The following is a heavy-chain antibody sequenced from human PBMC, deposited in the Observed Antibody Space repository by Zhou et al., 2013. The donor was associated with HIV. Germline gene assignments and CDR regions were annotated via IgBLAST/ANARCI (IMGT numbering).Heavy chain of an antibody. J-gene: IGHJ1*01. CDR1: GYKFIDYS. CDR2: MKPFRGXV. CDR3: VRRAVCDHCGKLPLPNI. D-gene: IGHD2-21*01. Sequence: QVRLVQSGAVMRKPGSSVRISCETFGYKFIDYSIHWVRHVPGKGLEWMGWMKPFRGXVNYARNFRPVAMTRQLSVDPDNTDRGTAYMELSGLTSADTADYYCVRRAVCDHCGKLPLPNIWGQGHPRRRLV. V-gene: IGHV1-2*04.